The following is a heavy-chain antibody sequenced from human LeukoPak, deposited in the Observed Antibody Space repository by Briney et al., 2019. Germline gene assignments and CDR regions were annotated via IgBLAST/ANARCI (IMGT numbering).Heavy chain of an antibody. D-gene: IGHD2-2*01. CDR3: AKAGSIRFDY. CDR2: ISSSGSTI. CDR1: GFTFGDYA. J-gene: IGHJ4*02. V-gene: IGHV3-48*03. Sequence: PGGSLRLSCTASGFTFGDYAMNWVRQAPGKGLEWVSYISSSGSTIYYADSVKGRFTISRDNSKNTLYVQINSLRAEDTAVYYCAKAGSIRFDYWGQGTLVTVSS.